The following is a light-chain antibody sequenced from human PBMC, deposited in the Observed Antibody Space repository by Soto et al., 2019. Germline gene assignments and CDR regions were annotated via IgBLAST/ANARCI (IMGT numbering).Light chain of an antibody. CDR1: SSNIGSNY. V-gene: IGLV1-47*01. CDR3: AVWDDSLNAWV. Sequence: QSALTQPPSASGTPGQRVTISCSGSSSNIGSNYVYWYHQLPGTAPKLVIYRNNQRPSGVPDRISGSKSGTSASLAISGLRSEDEADYYCAVWDDSLNAWVFGGGTKLTVL. CDR2: RNN. J-gene: IGLJ3*02.